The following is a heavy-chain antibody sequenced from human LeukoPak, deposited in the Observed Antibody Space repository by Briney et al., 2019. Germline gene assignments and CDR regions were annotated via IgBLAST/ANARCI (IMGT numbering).Heavy chain of an antibody. CDR2: INPNSGGT. J-gene: IGHJ6*02. CDR3: AREQQLVLGYYYGMDV. CDR1: GYTFTGYY. V-gene: IGHV1-2*02. D-gene: IGHD6-13*01. Sequence: ASVKVSCKASGYTFTGYYMHWVRQAPGQGLEWMGWINPNSGGTSYAQKFQGRVTMTRDTSISTAYMELSRLRSDDTAVYYCAREQQLVLGYYYGMDVWGQGTTVTVSS.